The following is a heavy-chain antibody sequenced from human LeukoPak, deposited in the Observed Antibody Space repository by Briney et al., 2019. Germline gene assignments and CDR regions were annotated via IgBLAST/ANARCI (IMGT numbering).Heavy chain of an antibody. V-gene: IGHV4-39*07. CDR3: ARESITMIVVVIPNWFDP. Sequence: PSQTLSLTCTVSGGSISSSSYYWGWIRQPPGKGLEWIGSIYYSGSTYYNPSLKSRVTISVDTSKNQFSLKLSSVTAADTAVYYCARESITMIVVVIPNWFDPWGQGTLVTVSS. J-gene: IGHJ5*02. CDR2: IYYSGST. CDR1: GGSISSSSYY. D-gene: IGHD3-22*01.